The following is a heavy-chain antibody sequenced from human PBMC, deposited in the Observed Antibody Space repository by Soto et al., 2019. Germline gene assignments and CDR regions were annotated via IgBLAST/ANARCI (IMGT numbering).Heavy chain of an antibody. CDR3: ARGYSYYYDSSGRLHAYYFDY. J-gene: IGHJ4*02. D-gene: IGHD3-22*01. V-gene: IGHV4-34*01. Sequence: SETLSLTCAVYGGSFSGYYWSWIRQPPGKGLEWIGEINHSGSTNYNPSLKSRVTISVDTSKNQFSLKLSSVTAADTAVYYCARGYSYYYDSSGRLHAYYFDYWGQGTLVTVSS. CDR2: INHSGST. CDR1: GGSFSGYY.